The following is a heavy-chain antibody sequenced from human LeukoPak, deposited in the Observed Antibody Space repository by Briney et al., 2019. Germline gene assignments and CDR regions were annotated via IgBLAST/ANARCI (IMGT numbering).Heavy chain of an antibody. Sequence: SETLSLTCTVSGGSISSYYWSWIRQPPGKGPEWIGYIYYSGSTNYNPSLKSRVTISVDTSKNQFSLKLSSVTAADTAVYYCARGGAPYDFWSGYPLRYAFDIWGQGTMVTVSS. J-gene: IGHJ3*02. V-gene: IGHV4-59*01. CDR1: GGSISSYY. D-gene: IGHD3-3*01. CDR3: ARGGAPYDFWSGYPLRYAFDI. CDR2: IYYSGST.